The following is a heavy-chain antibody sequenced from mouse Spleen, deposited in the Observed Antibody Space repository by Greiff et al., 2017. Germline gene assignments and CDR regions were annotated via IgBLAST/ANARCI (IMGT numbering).Heavy chain of an antibody. J-gene: IGHJ2*01. CDR1: GFTFSSYG. D-gene: IGHD2-3*01. V-gene: IGHV5-6*01. CDR2: ISSGGSYT. Sequence: EVQRVESGGDLVKPGGSLKLSCAASGFTFSSYGMSWVRQTPDKRLEWVATISSGGSYTYYPDSVKGRFTISRDNAKNTLYLQMSSLKSEDTAMYYCASYNDGYYDYWGQGTTLTVSS. CDR3: ASYNDGYYDY.